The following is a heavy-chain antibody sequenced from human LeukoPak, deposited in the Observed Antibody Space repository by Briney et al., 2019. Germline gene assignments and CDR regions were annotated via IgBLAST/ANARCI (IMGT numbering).Heavy chain of an antibody. J-gene: IGHJ5*02. D-gene: IGHD3-10*01. V-gene: IGHV4-34*01. CDR2: INHSGST. CDR1: GGSFSGYY. CDR3: ARGVLLWFGELSPRYWFDP. Sequence: PSETLSLTCAVHGGSFSGYYWSWIRQPPGKGLEWIGEINHSGSTNYNPSLKSRVTISVDTSKNQFSLKLSSVTAADTAVYYCARGVLLWFGELSPRYWFDPWGQGTLVTVSS.